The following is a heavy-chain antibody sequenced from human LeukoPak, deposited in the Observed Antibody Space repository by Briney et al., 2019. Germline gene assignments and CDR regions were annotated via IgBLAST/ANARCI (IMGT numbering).Heavy chain of an antibody. CDR2: ISGGGST. CDR1: GFTFTSYS. CDR3: AKGGKWDVTPFDC. V-gene: IGHV3-23*01. D-gene: IGHD1-26*01. J-gene: IGHJ4*02. Sequence: GGSLRLSCAASGFTFTSYSMNWVRQAPGKGLEWVSTISGGGSTYYADSVKGRFTISRDNSKNTLYLQVNSLRAEDTAVYYCAKGGKWDVTPFDCWGQGTLVTVSS.